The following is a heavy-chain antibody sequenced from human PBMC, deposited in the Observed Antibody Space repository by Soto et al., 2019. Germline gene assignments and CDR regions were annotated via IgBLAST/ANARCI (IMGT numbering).Heavy chain of an antibody. CDR1: GFTFSTYN. CDR2: ISRSRSTI. CDR3: ARDWERRY. Sequence: PRGSLRLSCASSGFTFSTYNMKWVRQAPGKGLEWVSYISRSRSTIYYADSVKGRFTLSRDNAKNSLYLQMHRLRDEDTAVYYCARDWERRYWGQGTLVTVFS. D-gene: IGHD1-26*01. J-gene: IGHJ4*02. V-gene: IGHV3-48*02.